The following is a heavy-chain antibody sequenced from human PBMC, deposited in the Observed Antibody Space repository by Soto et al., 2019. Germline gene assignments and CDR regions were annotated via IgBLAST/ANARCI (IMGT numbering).Heavy chain of an antibody. D-gene: IGHD6-19*01. CDR1: GGSFSGYY. V-gene: IGHV4-34*01. CDR2: INHSGST. J-gene: IGHJ4*02. Sequence: QVQLQQWGAGLLKPSETLSLTCAVYGGSFSGYYWSWIRQPPGKGLEWIGEINHSGSTNYNPSLKSRVTISVDTSKNQFSLKLSSVTAADTAVYYCARGSGYSSGWLVGKYYFDYWGQGTLVTVSS. CDR3: ARGSGYSSGWLVGKYYFDY.